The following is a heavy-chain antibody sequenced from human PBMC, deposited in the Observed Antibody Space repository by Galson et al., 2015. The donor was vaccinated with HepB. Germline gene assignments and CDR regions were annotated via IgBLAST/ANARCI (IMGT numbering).Heavy chain of an antibody. J-gene: IGHJ6*04. CDR2: ISGSAGST. Sequence: GSLRLSCAASGFTFSSYAMSWVRQAPGKGLEWVSVISGSAGSTYDADSVKGRFTISRDNSKNTLYLQMNSLRVEDTAVYYCARNNGSGRGFQYYNFMDVWGKGTTVTVSS. V-gene: IGHV3-23*01. CDR3: ARNNGSGRGFQYYNFMDV. D-gene: IGHD3-10*01. CDR1: GFTFSSYA.